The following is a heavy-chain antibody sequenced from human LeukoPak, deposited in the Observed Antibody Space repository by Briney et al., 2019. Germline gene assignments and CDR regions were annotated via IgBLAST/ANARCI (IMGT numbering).Heavy chain of an antibody. J-gene: IGHJ4*02. CDR1: GYTFTSYY. V-gene: IGHV1-46*01. D-gene: IGHD1-26*01. CDR2: INPSGGST. Sequence: ASVKVSCKASGYTFTSYYMHWVRQAPGQGLEWMGIINPSGGSTSYAQEFQGRVTMTRDTSTSTVYMELSSLRSEDTAVYYCARDRSSWELPDYWGQGTLVTVSS. CDR3: ARDRSSWELPDY.